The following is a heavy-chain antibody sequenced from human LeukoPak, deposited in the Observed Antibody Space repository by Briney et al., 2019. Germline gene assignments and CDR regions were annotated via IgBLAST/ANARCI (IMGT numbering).Heavy chain of an antibody. CDR3: ARGWNLPAALHDAFDI. V-gene: IGHV1-69*13. CDR1: GGTVSSYA. Sequence: ASVKVSCKASGGTVSSYAISWVRQAPGQGLEWMGGIIPIFGTANYAQKFQGRVTITADESTSTAYMELSSLRSEDTAVYYCARGWNLPAALHDAFDIWGQGTMVTVSS. CDR2: IIPIFGTA. D-gene: IGHD2-2*01. J-gene: IGHJ3*02.